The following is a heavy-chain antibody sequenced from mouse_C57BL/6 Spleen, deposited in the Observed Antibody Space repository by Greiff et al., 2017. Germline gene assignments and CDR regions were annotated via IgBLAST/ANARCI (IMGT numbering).Heavy chain of an antibody. CDR2: IYPSDSET. J-gene: IGHJ4*01. CDR1: GYTFTSYW. CDR3: ARDSSGYYYAMDY. V-gene: IGHV1-61*01. D-gene: IGHD3-2*02. Sequence: QVQLQQPGAELVRPGSPVKLSCKASGYTFTSYWMDWVKQRPGQGLEWIGNIYPSDSETHYNQKFKDKATLTVDKSSSTAYMQLSSLTSEDAAVYYCARDSSGYYYAMDYWGQGTSVTVSS.